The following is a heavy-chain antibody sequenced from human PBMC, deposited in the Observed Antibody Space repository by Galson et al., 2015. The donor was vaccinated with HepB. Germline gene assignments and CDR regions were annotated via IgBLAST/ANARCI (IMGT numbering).Heavy chain of an antibody. D-gene: IGHD5-12*01. V-gene: IGHV3-7*01. J-gene: IGHJ4*02. Sequence: SLRLSCAASGFTFSSYWMSWVRQAPGKGLEWVANIKQDGSEKYYVDSVKGRFTISRDNAKDSLYLQMNSLRAEDTAVYYCARPYSGYDYVPGYWGQGTLVTVSS. CDR2: IKQDGSEK. CDR3: ARPYSGYDYVPGY. CDR1: GFTFSSYW.